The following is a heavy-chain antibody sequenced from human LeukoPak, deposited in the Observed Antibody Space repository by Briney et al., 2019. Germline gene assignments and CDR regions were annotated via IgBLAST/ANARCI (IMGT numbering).Heavy chain of an antibody. V-gene: IGHV4-39*01. CDR2: IYYSGST. CDR3: ASVFYSSGLDGFDY. J-gene: IGHJ4*02. CDR1: GGSFSSSRYY. Sequence: SETLSLTCTVSGGSFSSSRYYWGWIRQPPGKGLECIGTIYYSGSTYYNPSLKSRVTLSVDTSKNQFSLKLSSVTAADTAVYYCASVFYSSGLDGFDYWGQGTLVTVSS. D-gene: IGHD6-19*01.